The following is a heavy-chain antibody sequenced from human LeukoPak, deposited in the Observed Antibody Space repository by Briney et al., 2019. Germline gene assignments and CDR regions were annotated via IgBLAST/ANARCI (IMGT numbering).Heavy chain of an antibody. CDR1: GFTFSSYA. V-gene: IGHV3-23*01. CDR2: ISGNGVTT. D-gene: IGHD3-10*01. J-gene: IGHJ4*02. Sequence: GGSLRLSCAASGFTFSSYAMSWVRQAPGTGLEWVSSISGNGVTTYYADSVKGRFTISRDNSKNTVYVQMNSLRDEDTAVYYCGRGRLYGSGTYYVFDYWGRGTLVTVSS. CDR3: GRGRLYGSGTYYVFDY.